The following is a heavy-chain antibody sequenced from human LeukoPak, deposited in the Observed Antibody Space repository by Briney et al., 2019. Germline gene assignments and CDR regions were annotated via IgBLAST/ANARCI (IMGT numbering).Heavy chain of an antibody. CDR2: IYSGDSGVST. J-gene: IGHJ6*02. CDR1: GFSVSNTN. D-gene: IGHD6-6*01. V-gene: IGHV3-53*04. CDR3: ARSAARLRYYYAMDV. Sequence: PGGSLRLSCAASGFSVSNTNMSWVRQAPGKGLEWVSVIYSGDSGVSTYYADSVKGRFTISRHNSKNTLYLQMSSLRAEDTAVYFCARSAARLRYYYAMDVWGQGTTVTVSS.